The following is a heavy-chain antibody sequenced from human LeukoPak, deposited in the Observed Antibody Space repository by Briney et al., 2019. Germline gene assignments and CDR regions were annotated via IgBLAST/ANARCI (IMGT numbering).Heavy chain of an antibody. Sequence: GGSLRLSCAASGFTFSSYAMSWVRQAPGKGLEWVSAISGSGGSTYYADSVKGRFTISRDNSKNTLYLQMNSLRAGDTAVYYCAKDPGVVPAAMPSYFDYWGQGTLVTVSS. D-gene: IGHD2-2*01. V-gene: IGHV3-23*01. CDR2: ISGSGGST. CDR1: GFTFSSYA. CDR3: AKDPGVVPAAMPSYFDY. J-gene: IGHJ4*02.